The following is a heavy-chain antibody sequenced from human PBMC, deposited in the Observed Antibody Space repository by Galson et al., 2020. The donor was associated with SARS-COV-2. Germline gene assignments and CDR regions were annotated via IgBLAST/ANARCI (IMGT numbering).Heavy chain of an antibody. CDR3: ARDRWLQWSRDFDY. CDR1: GFTFSDYY. J-gene: IGHJ4*02. Sequence: GGSLRLSCAASGFTFSDYYMSWIRQAPGKGLEWVSYISSSGSTIYYADSVKGRFTISRDNAKNSLYLQMNSLRAEDTAVYYCARDRWLQWSRDFDYWGQGTLVTVSS. CDR2: ISSSGSTI. D-gene: IGHD5-12*01. V-gene: IGHV3-11*01.